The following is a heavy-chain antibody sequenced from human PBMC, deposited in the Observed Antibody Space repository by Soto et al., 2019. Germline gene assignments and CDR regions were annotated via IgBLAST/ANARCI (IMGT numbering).Heavy chain of an antibody. J-gene: IGHJ4*02. CDR3: AKDPGIVITIPDY. D-gene: IGHD3-10*01. Sequence: GGSLRLSCAASGFTFSSYAMSWVRQAPGKGLEWVSAISGSGGSTYYADSVKGRFTISRDNSKNTLYLQMNSLRAEETAVYYCAKDPGIVITIPDYWGQGTLVTVSS. V-gene: IGHV3-23*01. CDR1: GFTFSSYA. CDR2: ISGSGGST.